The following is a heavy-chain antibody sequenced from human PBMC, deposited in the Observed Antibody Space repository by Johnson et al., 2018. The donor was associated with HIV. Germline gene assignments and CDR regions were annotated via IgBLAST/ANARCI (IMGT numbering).Heavy chain of an antibody. CDR2: ISGSGGST. D-gene: IGHD3-22*01. J-gene: IGHJ3*02. V-gene: IGHV3-23*04. CDR1: GFTFSSYA. CDR3: AKDPYDSSGYRRDAFDI. Sequence: VQLVESGGGVVQPGRSLRLSCAASGFTFSSYAMSWVRQAPGKGLEWVSAISGSGGSTYYADSVKGRFTISRDNSKNTLYLQMNSLRAEDTAVYYLAKDPYDSSGYRRDAFDIWGQGTMVTVSS.